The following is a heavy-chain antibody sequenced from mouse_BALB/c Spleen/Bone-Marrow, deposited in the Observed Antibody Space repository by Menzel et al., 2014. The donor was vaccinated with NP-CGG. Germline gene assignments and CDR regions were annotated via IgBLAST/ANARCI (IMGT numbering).Heavy chain of an antibody. D-gene: IGHD2-10*02. CDR1: GYTFTSYT. CDR3: AREYGNYLDY. J-gene: IGHJ2*01. CDR2: INPSSGYT. V-gene: IGHV1-4*02. Sequence: LVESAAELARPGASVKMSCKASGYTFTSYTMHWAKQRPGQGLEWIGYINPSSGYTEYNQKFKDKTTLTADKSSSTAYMQLSSLTSEDSAVYYCAREYGNYLDYWGQGTTLTVSS.